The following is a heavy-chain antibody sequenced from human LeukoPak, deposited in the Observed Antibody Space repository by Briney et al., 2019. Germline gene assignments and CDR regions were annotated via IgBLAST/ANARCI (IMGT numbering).Heavy chain of an antibody. J-gene: IGHJ5*02. V-gene: IGHV4-31*03. CDR1: GGSISSGGYY. D-gene: IGHD3-10*01. CDR3: ARYRITMVRGVNWFDP. CDR2: IYYSGST. Sequence: SQTLSLTCTVSGGSISSGGYYWSWIRQHPGKGLEWIGYIYYSGSTYYNPSLKSRVTISVDTSKNQFSLKLSSVTAADTAVYYCARYRITMVRGVNWFDPWGQGTLVTVSS.